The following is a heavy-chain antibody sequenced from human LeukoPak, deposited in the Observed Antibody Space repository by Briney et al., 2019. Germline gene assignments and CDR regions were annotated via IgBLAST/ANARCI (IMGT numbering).Heavy chain of an antibody. Sequence: ASVKVSCKASGGTFSSYAISWVRQAPGQGLEWMGGIIPIFGTANYAQKFQGRVTITADESTSTGYMELSSLRSEDTAVYYCARVYIAVASYYFDYWGQGTLVTVSS. D-gene: IGHD6-19*01. CDR1: GGTFSSYA. J-gene: IGHJ4*02. CDR2: IIPIFGTA. V-gene: IGHV1-69*13. CDR3: ARVYIAVASYYFDY.